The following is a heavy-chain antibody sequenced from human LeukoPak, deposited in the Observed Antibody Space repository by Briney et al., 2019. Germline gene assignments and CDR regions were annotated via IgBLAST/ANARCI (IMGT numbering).Heavy chain of an antibody. CDR3: ARGVAAAGTPPPRNYFDY. D-gene: IGHD6-13*01. J-gene: IGHJ4*02. CDR2: INHSGST. CDR1: GGSFSGYY. Sequence: SETLSLTCAVYGGSFSGYYWSWIRQPPGKGLEWIGEINHSGSTNYNPSLKSRVTISVDTSKNQFSLELSSVTAADTAVYYCARGVAAAGTPPPRNYFDYWGQGTLVTVSS. V-gene: IGHV4-34*01.